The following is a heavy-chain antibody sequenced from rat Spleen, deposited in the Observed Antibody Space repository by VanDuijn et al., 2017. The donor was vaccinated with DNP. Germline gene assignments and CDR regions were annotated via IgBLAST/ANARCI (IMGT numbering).Heavy chain of an antibody. CDR2: ISYSGST. D-gene: IGHD1-7*01. V-gene: IGHV3-1*01. CDR3: ARWTRYFDY. CDR1: GYSITSNY. Sequence: EVQLQESGSGLVKPSQSLSLTSSVTGYSITSNYWGWIRKFPGNKMEYIGHISYSGSTNYNPSLKSRTTITRDTSKNHFFLHLNSVTTEDTATYYCARWTRYFDYWGQGVMVTVSS. J-gene: IGHJ2*01.